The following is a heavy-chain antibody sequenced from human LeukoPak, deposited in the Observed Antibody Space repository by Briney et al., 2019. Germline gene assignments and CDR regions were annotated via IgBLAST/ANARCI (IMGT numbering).Heavy chain of an antibody. CDR2: ISYDGSNK. V-gene: IGHV3-30*18. CDR3: VKESRLYSSNWYFDF. D-gene: IGHD6-13*01. CDR1: GFTFSSYY. J-gene: IGHJ4*02. Sequence: GGSLRLSCAASGFTFSSYYMNWVRQAPGKGLEWVAFISYDGSNKYYADSVKGRFTISRDNSNSTLYLQMNSLRAEDTALYYCVKESRLYSSNWYFDFWGQGTLVTVSS.